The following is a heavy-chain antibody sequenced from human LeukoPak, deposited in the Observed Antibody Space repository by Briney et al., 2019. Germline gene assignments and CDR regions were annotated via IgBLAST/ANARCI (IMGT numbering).Heavy chain of an antibody. CDR2: IYYSGST. V-gene: IGHV4-59*12. Sequence: PSETLSLTCTVSGGSISSYYWSWIRQPPGKGLEWIGYIYYSGSTYYNPSLKSRVTISVDRSKNQFSLKLSSVTAADTAVYYCARVTYDYVWGSYRAGYFDYWGQGTLVTVSS. D-gene: IGHD3-16*02. CDR3: ARVTYDYVWGSYRAGYFDY. CDR1: GGSISSYY. J-gene: IGHJ4*02.